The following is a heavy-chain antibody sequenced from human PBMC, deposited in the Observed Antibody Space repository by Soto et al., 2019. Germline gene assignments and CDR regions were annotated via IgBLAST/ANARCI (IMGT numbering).Heavy chain of an antibody. CDR3: AKVLVEDCSGGSCYHSRQSKIYYFDY. D-gene: IGHD2-15*01. V-gene: IGHV3-23*01. CDR2: ISGSGGST. CDR1: GFTFSSYA. Sequence: GGSLRLSCAASGFTFSSYAMSWVRQAPGKGLEWVSAISGSGGSTYYADSVKGRFTISRDNSKNTLYLQMNSLRAEDTAVYYCAKVLVEDCSGGSCYHSRQSKIYYFDYWGQGTLVTVSS. J-gene: IGHJ4*02.